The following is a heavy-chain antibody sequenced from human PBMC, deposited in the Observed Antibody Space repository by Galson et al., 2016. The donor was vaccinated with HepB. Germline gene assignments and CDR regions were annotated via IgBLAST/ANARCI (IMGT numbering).Heavy chain of an antibody. CDR2: IRSSSSYT. CDR1: GFTFSDYS. J-gene: IGHJ5*02. V-gene: IGHV3-11*06. CDR3: ARGAHIVVVTATEFDP. D-gene: IGHD2-21*02. Sequence: LRLSCAASGFTFSDYSMSWIRQAPGKGLEWVSDIRSSSSYTNYADSVKGRFTISRDNAKNSLYLQMNSLRAEDTAVYYCARGAHIVVVTATEFDPWGQGTLVTVSS.